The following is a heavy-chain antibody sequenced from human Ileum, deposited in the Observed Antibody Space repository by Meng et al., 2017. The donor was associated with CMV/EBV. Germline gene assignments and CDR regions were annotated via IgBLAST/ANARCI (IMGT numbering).Heavy chain of an antibody. CDR1: GDSVFNKNVG. V-gene: IGHV6-1*01. CDR3: ARGAFTWLDL. J-gene: IGHJ5*02. Sequence: VQVTRSGPRPVRPTTYTPLTLAIDGDSVFNKNVGWNWIRQPPSTGLGLLGSTYYMYKWNTDDAPSVGSRIIVNLDTFKNQLSLKLSSVTADDTAVYYCARGAFTWLDLWGQGTLVTVSS. CDR2: TYYMYKWNT.